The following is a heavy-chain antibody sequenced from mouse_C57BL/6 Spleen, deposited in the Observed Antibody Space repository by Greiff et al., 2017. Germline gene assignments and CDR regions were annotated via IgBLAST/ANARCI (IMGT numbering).Heavy chain of an antibody. CDR2: IHPNSGST. CDR3: ERESETLHF. D-gene: IGHD1-1*01. V-gene: IGHV1-64*01. J-gene: IGHJ2*01. CDR1: GYTFTSYW. Sequence: QVQPQQSGAELVKPGASVKLSCKASGYTFTSYWMHWVKQRPGQGLEWIGMIHPNSGSTNYNEKFKSKATLTVDKSSSTAYMQLSSLTSEDSAVYYCERESETLHFWGKGTTLTVSS.